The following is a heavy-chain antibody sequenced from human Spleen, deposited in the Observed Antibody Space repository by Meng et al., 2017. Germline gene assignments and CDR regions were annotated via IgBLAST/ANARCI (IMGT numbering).Heavy chain of an antibody. J-gene: IGHJ5*02. CDR1: GGSISSSSYY. Sequence: QVQLPESGPGLVTPSLTLSPPCTVSGGSISSSSYYWGWIRQPPGKGLEWIGSIYYSGSTYYNPSLKSRVTVSIDTSKSQFSLKLTSVTAADTAVYYCVRSSGWVRTGFDPWGQGTLVTVSS. CDR2: IYYSGST. D-gene: IGHD6-19*01. CDR3: VRSSGWVRTGFDP. V-gene: IGHV4-39*01.